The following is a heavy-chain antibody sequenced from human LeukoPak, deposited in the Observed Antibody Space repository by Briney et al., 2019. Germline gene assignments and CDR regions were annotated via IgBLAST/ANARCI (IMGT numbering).Heavy chain of an antibody. CDR3: AGSPGYGYYGHHDY. Sequence: GGSLRLSCTASRFTFGDYAMSCVRQAPGEGLEWVSYISYTDNTIYYAHSVKGRFTISRDNAKNTLSLQMTSLRVEATAVSYCAGSPGYGYYGHHDYWGQGTLVTVSS. J-gene: IGHJ4*01. V-gene: IGHV3-48*03. CDR1: RFTFGDYA. CDR2: ISYTDNTI. D-gene: IGHD4-17*01.